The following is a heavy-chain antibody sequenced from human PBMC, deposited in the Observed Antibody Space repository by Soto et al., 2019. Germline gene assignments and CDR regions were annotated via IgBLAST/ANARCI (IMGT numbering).Heavy chain of an antibody. Sequence: QVQLVESGGGVVQPGRSLRLSCAASGFTFSSYGMHWVRQAPGKGLEWVAVIWYDGSNKYYADSVKGRFTISRDNSKNTLYLQMNSLRAEDKAVYYCARDGLPCSSTSCYIYYYYYYMDVWGKGTTVTVSS. CDR2: IWYDGSNK. D-gene: IGHD2-2*02. CDR3: ARDGLPCSSTSCYIYYYYYYMDV. J-gene: IGHJ6*03. V-gene: IGHV3-33*01. CDR1: GFTFSSYG.